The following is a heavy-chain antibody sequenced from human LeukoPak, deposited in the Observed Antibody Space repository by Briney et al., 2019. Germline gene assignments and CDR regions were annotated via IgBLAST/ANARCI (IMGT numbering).Heavy chain of an antibody. J-gene: IGHJ5*02. CDR1: GYSISSGYY. CDR3: AREWITMVRGVIFDP. D-gene: IGHD3-10*01. CDR2: IYHSGST. Sequence: PSETLSLTCNVSGYSISSGYYWGWIRQPPGKGLQWIGTIYHSGSTNCNPSLKSRVTISVDTSKNQFSLKLSSVTAADTAVYYCAREWITMVRGVIFDPWGQGTLVTVSS. V-gene: IGHV4-38-2*02.